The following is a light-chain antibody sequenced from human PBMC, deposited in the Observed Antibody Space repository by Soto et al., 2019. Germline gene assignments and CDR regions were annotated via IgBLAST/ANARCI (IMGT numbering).Light chain of an antibody. V-gene: IGKV1-17*01. J-gene: IGKJ1*01. CDR2: AAS. Sequence: EIRINQSPSSLSASVGDRVTIACRASQGIRNDLGWYQQKPGKAPKRLIYAASSLQSGVPSRFSGSASGTEFTLTISSLESDDFATYYCQQYHRYSTFGQGTIVDIK. CDR1: QGIRND. CDR3: QQYHRYST.